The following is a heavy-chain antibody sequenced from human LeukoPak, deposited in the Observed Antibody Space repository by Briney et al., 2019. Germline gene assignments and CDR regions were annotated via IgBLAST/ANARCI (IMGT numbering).Heavy chain of an antibody. D-gene: IGHD4/OR15-4a*01. CDR1: GFTFSTYW. V-gene: IGHV3-7*03. CDR2: IKQDGSEK. CDR3: ARGAYFFNY. J-gene: IGHJ4*02. Sequence: PGGSLRLSCAASGFTFSTYWMTWVRQAPGKGLEWVANIKQDGSEKYYVGSVKGRFTISRDNAKNSLYLQMNTLRAEDTAVYYCARGAYFFNYWGQGTLVTVSS.